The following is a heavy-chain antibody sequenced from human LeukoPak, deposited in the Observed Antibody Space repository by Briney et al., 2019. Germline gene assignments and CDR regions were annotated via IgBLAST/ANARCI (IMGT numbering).Heavy chain of an antibody. V-gene: IGHV4-34*01. J-gene: IGHJ6*04. D-gene: IGHD2-2*03. CDR3: ARGGLGGYCSSTSCSDYGMDA. CDR2: INHSGST. CDR1: GGSFSGYY. Sequence: PSETLSLTCAVYGGSFSGYYWSWIRQPPGKGLEWIGEINHSGSTNYNPSLKSRVTISVDTSKNQFSLKLSSVTAADTAVYYCARGGLGGYCSSTSCSDYGMDAWGKGTTVTVSS.